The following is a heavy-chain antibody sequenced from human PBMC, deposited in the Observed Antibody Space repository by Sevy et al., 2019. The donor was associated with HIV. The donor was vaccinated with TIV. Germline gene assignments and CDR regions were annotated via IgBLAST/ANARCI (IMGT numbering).Heavy chain of an antibody. CDR2: ISSSSSTI. CDR3: AREVAAAGENWFDP. Sequence: GGSLRLSCAASGFTFSSYSMNWVRQAPGKGLEWVSYISSSSSTIYYADSVKGRFTISRDNAKNSLYLQMNSLRDEDTAVYYCAREVAAAGENWFDPWGQGTLVTVSP. CDR1: GFTFSSYS. D-gene: IGHD6-13*01. J-gene: IGHJ5*02. V-gene: IGHV3-48*02.